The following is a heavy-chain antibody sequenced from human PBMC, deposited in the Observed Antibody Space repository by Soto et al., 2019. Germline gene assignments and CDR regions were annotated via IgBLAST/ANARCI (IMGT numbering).Heavy chain of an antibody. CDR3: ARVVILVPIASTHYYSHMDV. D-gene: IGHD2-2*01. J-gene: IGHJ6*02. V-gene: IGHV1-69*01. CDR2: IIPIVGTG. Sequence: QVQLVQSGAEVRKPGSSVTVSCKASGGTFSNYAISWVRQAPGQGLEWMGGIIPIVGTGSYAQKFQGRVTITADEPAATAYMESSSLRFEDTAVYYWARVVILVPIASTHYYSHMDVWCPVTTVTVSS. CDR1: GGTFSNYA.